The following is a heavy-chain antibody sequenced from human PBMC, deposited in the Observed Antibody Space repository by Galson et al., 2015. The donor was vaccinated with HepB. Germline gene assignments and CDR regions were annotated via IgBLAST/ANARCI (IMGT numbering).Heavy chain of an antibody. Sequence: CAISGDSVSSNGAAWNWIRQSPSRGLEWLGRTYYRSKWYYGYAVSVKSRIAINPDTSKNQFSLHLNSVTPEDTAVYYCAKGQGLPHYYYYGMDVWGQGTTVTVSS. V-gene: IGHV6-1*01. CDR3: AKGQGLPHYYYYGMDV. CDR1: GDSVSSNGAA. J-gene: IGHJ6*02. CDR2: TYYRSKWYY. D-gene: IGHD5-12*01.